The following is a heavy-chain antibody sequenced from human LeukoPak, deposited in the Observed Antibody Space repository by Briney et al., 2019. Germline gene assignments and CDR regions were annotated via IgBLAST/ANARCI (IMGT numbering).Heavy chain of an antibody. CDR2: ISYDGSNK. D-gene: IGHD6-13*01. Sequence: GGSLRLSCAASGFTFSSYAMHWVRQAPGKGLEWVAVISYDGSNKYYADSVKGRFTISRDNSKNTLYLQMNSLRAEDTALYYCARVTAYSSSWLGAFDIWGQGTMVTVSS. CDR3: ARVTAYSSSWLGAFDI. V-gene: IGHV3-30-3*01. CDR1: GFTFSSYA. J-gene: IGHJ3*02.